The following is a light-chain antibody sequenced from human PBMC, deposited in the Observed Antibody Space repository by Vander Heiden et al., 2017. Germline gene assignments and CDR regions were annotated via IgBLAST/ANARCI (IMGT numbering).Light chain of an antibody. CDR2: DVT. CDR3: NSYTSTSTLVL. Sequence: QSALPQPASVSGPPGQSIPISCTGTSSDVGGYNNVSWYQQHPGKAPKLRIYDVTVRPSGVSHRFSGSKSGNTASLTISGLQAEDGADYYCNSYTSTSTLVLFGGGTKLTVL. CDR1: SSDVGGYNN. J-gene: IGLJ2*01. V-gene: IGLV2-14*03.